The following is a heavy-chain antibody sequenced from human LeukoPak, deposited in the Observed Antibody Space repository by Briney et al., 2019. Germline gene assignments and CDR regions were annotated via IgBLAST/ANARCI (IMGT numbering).Heavy chain of an antibody. J-gene: IGHJ2*01. D-gene: IGHD5-18*01. CDR3: ARRRYSSGTNWYFDL. CDR1: GASISSYY. CDR2: ICYSGST. V-gene: IGHV4-59*08. Sequence: PSETLSLTCTVSGASISSYYWSWIRQPPGKGLEWIGYICYSGSTSYNPSLKSRVTISVDTSKNQFSLKLNSVTAADTAVYYCARRRYSSGTNWYFDLWGRGTLVTVSS.